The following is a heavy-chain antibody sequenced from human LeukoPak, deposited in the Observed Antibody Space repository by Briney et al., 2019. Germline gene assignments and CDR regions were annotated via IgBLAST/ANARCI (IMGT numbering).Heavy chain of an antibody. Sequence: PGGSLRLSCAASGFTFSSYAMHWVRQAPGKGLEWVAVISYDGSNKYYADSVKGRFTISRDNSKNTLYLQMNSLRAEDTAVYYCARSDSSGWYVWGQGTLVTDSS. D-gene: IGHD6-19*01. CDR2: ISYDGSNK. V-gene: IGHV3-30*04. J-gene: IGHJ4*02. CDR3: ARSDSSGWYV. CDR1: GFTFSSYA.